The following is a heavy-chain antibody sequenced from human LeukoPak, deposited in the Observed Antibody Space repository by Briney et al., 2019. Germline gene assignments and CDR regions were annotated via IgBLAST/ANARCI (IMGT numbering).Heavy chain of an antibody. CDR3: ARANYVWGSYVY. Sequence: SETLSLTCTVSGGSISDYYWSWIRQPAGKGLEWIGHIYTGGNTNYNPSLESRVTMSVDTSKNQFSLKLRSVTAADTAVYYCARANYVWGSYVYWGQGTLVAVSS. CDR2: IYTGGNT. CDR1: GGSISDYY. D-gene: IGHD3-16*01. V-gene: IGHV4-4*07. J-gene: IGHJ4*02.